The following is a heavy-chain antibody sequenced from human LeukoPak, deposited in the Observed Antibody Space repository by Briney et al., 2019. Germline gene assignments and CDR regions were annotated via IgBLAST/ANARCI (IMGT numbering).Heavy chain of an antibody. V-gene: IGHV3-66*02. CDR1: GFTVSSNY. Sequence: PGRSLRLSCAASGFTVSSNYMSWVRQAPGKGLEWVSVIYSGGSTYYADSVKGRFTISRDNSKNTLYLQMNSLRAEDTAVYYCARAGTWVRGVFDYWGQGTLVTVSS. J-gene: IGHJ4*02. D-gene: IGHD3-10*01. CDR3: ARAGTWVRGVFDY. CDR2: IYSGGST.